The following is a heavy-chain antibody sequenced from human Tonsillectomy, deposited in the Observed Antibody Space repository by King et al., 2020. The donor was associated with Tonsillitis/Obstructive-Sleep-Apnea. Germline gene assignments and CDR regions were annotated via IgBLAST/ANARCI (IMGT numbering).Heavy chain of an antibody. D-gene: IGHD1-1*01. CDR2: ISVYNGNT. J-gene: IGHJ5*02. Sequence: QLVQSGAEVKKPGASVKVSCKTSGYTFTKSGISWARQAPGQGLEWMGWISVYNGNTHYAQKFQGRVTMTIDTSTRTAYMELRSLRSDDTAVYYCARADNDTWFDPWGRGTLVTVSS. V-gene: IGHV1-18*01. CDR3: ARADNDTWFDP. CDR1: GYTFTKSG.